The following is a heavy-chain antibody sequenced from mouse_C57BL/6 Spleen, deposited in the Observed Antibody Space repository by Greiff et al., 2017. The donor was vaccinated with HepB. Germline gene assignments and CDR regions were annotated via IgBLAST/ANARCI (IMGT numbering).Heavy chain of an antibody. V-gene: IGHV1-82*01. CDR1: GYAFSSSW. CDR3: ASGFTGAY. J-gene: IGHJ3*01. CDR2: IYPGDGDT. Sequence: VQLQQSGPELVKPGASVKISCKASGYAFSSSWMNWVKQRPGKGLEWIGRIYPGDGDTNYNGKFKGKATLTADKSSSTAYMQLSSLTSEDSAVYFCASGFTGAYWGQGTLVTVSA.